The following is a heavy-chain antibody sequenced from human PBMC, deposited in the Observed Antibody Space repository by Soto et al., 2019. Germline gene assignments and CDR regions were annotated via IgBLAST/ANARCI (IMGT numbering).Heavy chain of an antibody. CDR1: GFTLSDYN. Sequence: PGXSLRLSCAASGFTLSDYNLIWFRQAPVNGLQWVLHIYIFCATIYYADSVRGRFTISRDNAKNSLYLQMNSLRDEDTAVYYCARDGGAEIDYWGQGTLVTVSS. CDR2: IYIFCATI. CDR3: ARDGGAEIDY. V-gene: IGHV3-48*02. J-gene: IGHJ4*02. D-gene: IGHD3-16*01.